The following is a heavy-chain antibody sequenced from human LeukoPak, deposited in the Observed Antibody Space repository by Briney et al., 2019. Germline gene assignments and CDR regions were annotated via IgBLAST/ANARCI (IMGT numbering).Heavy chain of an antibody. CDR1: GGSISSSSYY. V-gene: IGHV4-39*07. D-gene: IGHD6-13*01. CDR3: ARLLGYSSSWSGAFDI. Sequence: SETLSLTCTVSGGSISSSSYYWGWIRQPPGKGLEWIGSIYYSGSTYYNPSLKSRVTISVDTSKNQFSLKLSSVTAADTAVYYCARLLGYSSSWSGAFDIWGQGTMVTVSS. J-gene: IGHJ3*02. CDR2: IYYSGST.